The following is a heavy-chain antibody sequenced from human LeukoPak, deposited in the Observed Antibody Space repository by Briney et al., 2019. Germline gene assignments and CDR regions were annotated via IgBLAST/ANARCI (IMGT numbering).Heavy chain of an antibody. CDR1: GGSFSDYF. D-gene: IGHD6-13*01. J-gene: IGHJ5*02. CDR2: IYRGNT. CDR3: ARGGEAAAGTKNWFDP. V-gene: IGHV4-34*01. Sequence: SETLSLTCAVYGGSFSDYFWTWVRQSPGKGLEWIAEIYRGNTNYNPSLKSRATTSVDTSKNQFSLRLSSVTAADTAVYYCARGGEAAAGTKNWFDPWGQGTLVTVSS.